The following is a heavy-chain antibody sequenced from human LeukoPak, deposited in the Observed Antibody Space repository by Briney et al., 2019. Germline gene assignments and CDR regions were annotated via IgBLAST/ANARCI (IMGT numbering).Heavy chain of an antibody. D-gene: IGHD1-26*01. CDR3: ARARGSYAFDY. V-gene: IGHV3-48*04. J-gene: IGHJ4*02. CDR1: GFTFSSYA. CDR2: ISSSGSRL. Sequence: QPGGSLRLSCAAPGFTFSSYAISWVRQAPGKGLEWVSYISSSGSRLYYTDSVKGRFTISRDSAKNSLHLQMNSLRVEDTAVYYCARARGSYAFDYWGQGTLVTVSS.